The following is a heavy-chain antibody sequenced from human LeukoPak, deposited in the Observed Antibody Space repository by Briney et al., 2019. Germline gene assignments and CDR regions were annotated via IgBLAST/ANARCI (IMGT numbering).Heavy chain of an antibody. V-gene: IGHV1-2*02. CDR2: INSNTGGT. Sequence: ASVKVSCKASGYIFTDYFVHWLRQAPGQGLEWMGWINSNTGGTNYVQKFRGRVTMTRDTSISALYMELSSLRSDDTAVYYCARDLGITCISTSCPPDYWGQGTLVTVSS. D-gene: IGHD2-2*01. CDR3: ARDLGITCISTSCPPDY. CDR1: GYIFTDYF. J-gene: IGHJ4*02.